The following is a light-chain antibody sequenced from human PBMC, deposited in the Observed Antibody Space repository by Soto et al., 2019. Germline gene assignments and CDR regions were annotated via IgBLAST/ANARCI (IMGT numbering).Light chain of an antibody. V-gene: IGKV3-11*01. Sequence: VLTQSPSSLSLSPGERATLSCRASQSFRGLLAWYQQKPGQAPRLLIYDAYNRATGIPPRFSGSGSGTDFTLTISSLEPEDSAVYYCQQRHMWPITFGQGTRLEIK. CDR2: DAY. CDR1: QSFRGL. CDR3: QQRHMWPIT. J-gene: IGKJ5*01.